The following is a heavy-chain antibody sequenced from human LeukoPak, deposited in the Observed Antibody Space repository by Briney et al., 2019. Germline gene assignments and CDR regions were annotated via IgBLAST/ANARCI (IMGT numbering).Heavy chain of an antibody. CDR2: ISGSGGST. Sequence: PGGSLRLSCAASGFTFSNYVMGWVRQAPGKGLEWVSEISGSGGSTHYTDSVKGRFTISRDNSKNTLYLQMNTLRAEDTAVYYCAKDEDARPMYFQHWGQGTLVTVSS. CDR1: GFTFSNYV. V-gene: IGHV3-23*01. D-gene: IGHD2-2*01. J-gene: IGHJ1*01. CDR3: AKDEDARPMYFQH.